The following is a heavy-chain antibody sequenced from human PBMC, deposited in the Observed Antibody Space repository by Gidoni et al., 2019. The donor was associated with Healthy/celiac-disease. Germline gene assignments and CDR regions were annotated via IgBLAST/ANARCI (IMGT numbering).Heavy chain of an antibody. D-gene: IGHD6-19*01. CDR3: ARGTGYSSGWDNWYFDL. V-gene: IGHV3-11*06. Sequence: QVQLVESGGGLVKPGGSLRLSCAAYGITFRDYYMSWIRQAPGKGLEWVAYISSSSSYTNYADSVKGRFTISRDNAKNSLYLQMNSLRAEDTAVYYCARGTGYSSGWDNWYFDLWGRGTLVTVSS. CDR2: ISSSSSYT. CDR1: GITFRDYY. J-gene: IGHJ2*01.